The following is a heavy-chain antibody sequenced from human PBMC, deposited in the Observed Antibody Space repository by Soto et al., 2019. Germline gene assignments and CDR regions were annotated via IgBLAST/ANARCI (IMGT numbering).Heavy chain of an antibody. CDR3: GRETGLRSSGWSYYFDF. CDR2: ISGRGGTI. J-gene: IGHJ4*02. Sequence: EVQLVESGGGMVQPGGSLRVSCAASGFTLSSYSMHWVRQAPGKGLEWVSYISGRGGTIYYADSVKGRFTISRDNAKNSLSGQMNSLRDEKTAVYFCGRETGLRSSGWSYYFDFWGQGTRVTVSS. D-gene: IGHD6-19*01. CDR1: GFTLSSYS. V-gene: IGHV3-48*02.